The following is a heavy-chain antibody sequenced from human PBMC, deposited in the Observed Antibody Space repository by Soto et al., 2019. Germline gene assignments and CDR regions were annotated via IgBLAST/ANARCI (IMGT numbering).Heavy chain of an antibody. CDR2: IYSSGST. Sequence: SETLSLTCTVSGGSVSNFYWNWIRQSAGKGLEWVGRIYSSGSTNYNPSLRSRVTMSVDTSKNQFSLKLSSVTAADTAVYFCAREGGEYYDSSGYWHHWFDPWGQGTLVTVSS. V-gene: IGHV4-4*07. J-gene: IGHJ5*02. CDR1: GGSVSNFY. CDR3: AREGGEYYDSSGYWHHWFDP. D-gene: IGHD3-22*01.